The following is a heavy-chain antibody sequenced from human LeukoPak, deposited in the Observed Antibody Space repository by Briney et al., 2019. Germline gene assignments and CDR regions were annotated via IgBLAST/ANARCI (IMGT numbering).Heavy chain of an antibody. Sequence: SETLSLTCAVYGGSFSGYYWSWIRQPPGKWLDWIGEINHSGSTNYNPSLKSRVTISVDTSKNQFSLKLSSVTAADTAVYYCARRADYYYDSSGYPHIDYWGQGTLVTVSS. J-gene: IGHJ4*02. CDR3: ARRADYYYDSSGYPHIDY. CDR2: INHSGST. CDR1: GGSFSGYY. V-gene: IGHV4-34*01. D-gene: IGHD3-22*01.